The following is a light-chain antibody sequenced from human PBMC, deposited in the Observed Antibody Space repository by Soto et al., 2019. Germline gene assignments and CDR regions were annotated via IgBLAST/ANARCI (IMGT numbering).Light chain of an antibody. CDR2: EVS. CDR3: SSYTSSSNVV. J-gene: IGLJ2*01. Sequence: QSALTQPGSVSGSPGQSITMSCTGTSSDVGGYNYVSLYQHHPGKAPKLMIYEVSNRPAGVSNRFSNSKSGNTASLTISGLQAEDGADYYCSSYTSSSNVVFGGGTKLTVL. CDR1: SSDVGGYNY. V-gene: IGLV2-14*01.